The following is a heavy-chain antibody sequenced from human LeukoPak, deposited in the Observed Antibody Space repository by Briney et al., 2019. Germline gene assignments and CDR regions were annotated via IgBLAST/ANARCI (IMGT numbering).Heavy chain of an antibody. V-gene: IGHV4-30-2*01. CDR3: ARVNYDILTGQGYYFDY. CDR1: GGSISSGGYS. Sequence: SQILSLTCAVSGGSISSGGYSWSWIRQPPGKGLEWIGYIYHSGSTYYNPSLKSRVTISVDRSKNQFSLKLSSVTAADTAVYYCARVNYDILTGQGYYFDYWGQGTLVTVSS. J-gene: IGHJ4*02. D-gene: IGHD3-9*01. CDR2: IYHSGST.